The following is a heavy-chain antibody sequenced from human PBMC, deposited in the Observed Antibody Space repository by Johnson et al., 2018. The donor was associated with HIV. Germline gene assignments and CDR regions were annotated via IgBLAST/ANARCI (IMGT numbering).Heavy chain of an antibody. V-gene: IGHV3-13*01. CDR2: IGTAGDT. J-gene: IGHJ3*02. Sequence: VQLVESGGGLVQPGGSLRVSCAASGFTFSSYDMHWVRQATGKGLEWVSAIGTAGDTYYPGSVKGRFTISRENAKNSLYLQMNSLRAGDTAVYYCARDERDYYDSHAFDIWGQGT. CDR1: GFTFSSYD. D-gene: IGHD3-22*01. CDR3: ARDERDYYDSHAFDI.